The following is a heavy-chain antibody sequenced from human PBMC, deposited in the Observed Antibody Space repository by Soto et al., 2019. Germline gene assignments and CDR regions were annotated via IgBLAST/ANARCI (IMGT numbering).Heavy chain of an antibody. J-gene: IGHJ6*03. CDR2: ISAYNGNT. CDR1: GYSFTNYG. Sequence: QDQLVQSGGEVKKPGASVKVSCKASGYSFTNYGITWVRQAPGQGCEWMGWISAYNGNTNYAQKFQGRVTMTTDASTSTAYLELKSLKSDDTAVYYCARDRGVAPPVAGNTHYYYYMDVWGKGTTVTVSS. D-gene: IGHD6-19*01. V-gene: IGHV1-18*01. CDR3: ARDRGVAPPVAGNTHYYYYMDV.